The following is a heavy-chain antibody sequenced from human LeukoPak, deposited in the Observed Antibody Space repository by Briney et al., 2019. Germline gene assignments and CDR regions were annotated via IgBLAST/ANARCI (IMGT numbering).Heavy chain of an antibody. CDR1: GGSISSSSYY. J-gene: IGHJ4*02. CDR2: IYYSGST. CDR3: ARVRESFDY. V-gene: IGHV4-39*07. Sequence: SETLSLTCTVSGGSISSSSYYWGWIRQPPGKGLEWIGNIYYSGSTNYNPSLKSRVTISVDTSKNQFSLKLSSVTAADTAVYYCARVRESFDYWGQGTLVTVSS.